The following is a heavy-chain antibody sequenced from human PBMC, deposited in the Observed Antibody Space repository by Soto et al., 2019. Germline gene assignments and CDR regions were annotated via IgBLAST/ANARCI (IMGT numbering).Heavy chain of an antibody. CDR3: ARGLAVAGTYDY. CDR1: GGFVSGSY. Sequence: SGSLSLTCAVYGGFVSGSYWSWIRQPPGKGLEWIGEINHSGSTNYNPSLKSRVTISVDTSKNQFSLKLSSVTAADTAVYYCARGLAVAGTYDYWGQGTLVTVSS. V-gene: IGHV4-34*01. CDR2: INHSGST. J-gene: IGHJ4*02. D-gene: IGHD6-19*01.